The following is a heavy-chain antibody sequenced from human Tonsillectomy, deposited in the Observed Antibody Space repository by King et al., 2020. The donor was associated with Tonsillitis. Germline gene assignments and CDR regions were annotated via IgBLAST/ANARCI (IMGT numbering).Heavy chain of an antibody. J-gene: IGHJ4*02. CDR2: IKSKTDGGTT. CDR3: TTESIFGVVRIFDY. D-gene: IGHD3-3*01. Sequence: QLVQSGGGLVKPGGSLRLSCAASGFTFTNAWMSWVRQAPGKGLEWVGCIKSKTDGGTTDYAAPVKGRFTISRDDSKNTLYLQMNSLKTEDTAVYYCTTESIFGVVRIFDYWGQGTLVTVSS. V-gene: IGHV3-15*01. CDR1: GFTFTNAW.